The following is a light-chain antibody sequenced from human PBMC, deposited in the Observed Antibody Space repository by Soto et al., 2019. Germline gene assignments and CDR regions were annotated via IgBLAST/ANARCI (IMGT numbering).Light chain of an antibody. J-gene: IGKJ1*01. CDR1: QSVSSN. V-gene: IGKV3-15*01. CDR2: GAS. CDR3: QQYNNLPWT. Sequence: EIVMTQSLASLSVSPGGRATLSCRASQSVSSNLAWYQQKPGQAPRLLIYGASTRVTGIPARFSGSGSGTEFTLTISSLQSEDFAVYYCQQYNNLPWTFGQGTKVDIK.